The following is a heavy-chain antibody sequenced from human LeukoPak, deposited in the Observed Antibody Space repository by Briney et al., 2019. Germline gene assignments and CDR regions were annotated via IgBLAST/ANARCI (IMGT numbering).Heavy chain of an antibody. CDR1: GGSISGYY. CDR3: ARHGGAAAAIDY. Sequence: SETLSLTCTVSGGSISGYYWSWIRQPAGKGLEWIGRIYTSGSTNYNPSLKSRITISVDTSKNQFSLKLNSVTAADTAVYYCARHGGAAAAIDYWGQGTLVTVSS. D-gene: IGHD6-13*01. CDR2: IYTSGST. J-gene: IGHJ4*02. V-gene: IGHV4-4*07.